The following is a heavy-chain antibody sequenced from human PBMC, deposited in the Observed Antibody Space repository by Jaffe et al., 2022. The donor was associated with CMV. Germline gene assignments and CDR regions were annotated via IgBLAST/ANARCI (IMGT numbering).Heavy chain of an antibody. CDR2: FDPEDGET. V-gene: IGHV1-24*01. Sequence: QVQLVQSGAEVKKPGASVKVSCKVSGYTLTELSMHWVRQAPGKGLEWMGGFDPEDGETIYAQKFQGRVTMTEDTSTDTAYMELSSLRSEDTAVYYCATVSISVTHYYYYYYMDVWGKGTTVTVSS. D-gene: IGHD3-22*01. CDR1: GYTLTELS. J-gene: IGHJ6*03. CDR3: ATVSISVTHYYYYYYMDV.